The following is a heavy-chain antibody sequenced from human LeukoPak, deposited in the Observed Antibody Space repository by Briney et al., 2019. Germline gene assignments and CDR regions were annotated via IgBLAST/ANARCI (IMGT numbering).Heavy chain of an antibody. J-gene: IGHJ5*02. D-gene: IGHD5-12*01. CDR3: ARLGYSGYDTRDRWFDP. Sequence: ASVKVSRKASGYTFTSYDINWVRQATGQGLEWMGWMNPNSGNTGYAQKFQGRVTMTRNTSISTAYMELSSLRSEDTAVYYCARLGYSGYDTRDRWFDPWGQGTLVTVSS. CDR2: MNPNSGNT. V-gene: IGHV1-8*01. CDR1: GYTFTSYD.